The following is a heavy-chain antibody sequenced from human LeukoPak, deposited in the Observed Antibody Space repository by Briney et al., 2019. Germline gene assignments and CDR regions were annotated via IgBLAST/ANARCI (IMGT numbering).Heavy chain of an antibody. V-gene: IGHV3-23*01. D-gene: IGHD5-18*01. J-gene: IGHJ6*02. CDR2: ISGSGGST. CDR3: AKASEAAMVPYYYGMDV. CDR1: GFTFSSYA. Sequence: PGGSLRLSCAASGFTFSSYAMSWVRQAPGKGLEWVSAISGSGGSTYYADSVKGRFTISRDNSKNTLYLQMNSLRAEDTAVYYCAKASEAAMVPYYYGMDVWGQGTTVTVSS.